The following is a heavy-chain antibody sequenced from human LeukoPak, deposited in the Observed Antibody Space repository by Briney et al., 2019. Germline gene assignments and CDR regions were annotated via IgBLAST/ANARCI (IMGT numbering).Heavy chain of an antibody. D-gene: IGHD3-22*01. CDR1: GFTFSSYS. Sequence: GGSLRLSCAASGFTFSSYSMNWVRQAPGKGLEWVSYISSSNSTIYYADSVKGRFTISRDNAKNSLYLQMNSLRDEDTAVYYCARDPYYYDSSGSIPLNYGMDVWGQGTTVTVSS. V-gene: IGHV3-48*02. J-gene: IGHJ6*02. CDR3: ARDPYYYDSSGSIPLNYGMDV. CDR2: ISSSNSTI.